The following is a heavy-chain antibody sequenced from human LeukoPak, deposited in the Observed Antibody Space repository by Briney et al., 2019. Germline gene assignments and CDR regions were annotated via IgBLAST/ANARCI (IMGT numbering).Heavy chain of an antibody. Sequence: SETLSLTCAVYGGSSSGYYWSWIRQPPGKGLEWIGEINHSGSTNYNPSLKSRVTISVDTSKNQFSLQLSSVPAADTAVYYCARGLLWFRRYYFDYWGQGTLVTVS. CDR1: GGSSSGYY. CDR2: INHSGST. CDR3: ARGLLWFRRYYFDY. V-gene: IGHV4-34*01. J-gene: IGHJ4*02. D-gene: IGHD3-10*01.